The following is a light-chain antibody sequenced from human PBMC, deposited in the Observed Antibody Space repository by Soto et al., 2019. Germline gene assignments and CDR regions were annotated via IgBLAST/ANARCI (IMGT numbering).Light chain of an antibody. J-gene: IGKJ4*01. CDR3: QQYGSSPLT. CDR2: GAS. Sequence: EIVLTHSPGTLSLSPGERATLSCRASQSFRSSYLAWYQQKPGQAPRLLIYGASSRATGIPDRFSGSGSGTDFTLTISRLEPEDFAVYYCQQYGSSPLTFGGGTKVEIK. V-gene: IGKV3-20*01. CDR1: QSFRSSY.